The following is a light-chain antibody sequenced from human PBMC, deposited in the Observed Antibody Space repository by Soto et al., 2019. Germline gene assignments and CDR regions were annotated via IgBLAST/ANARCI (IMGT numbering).Light chain of an antibody. CDR2: KAS. CDR3: QHYTSYAEG. CDR1: QTISSW. V-gene: IGKV1-5*03. Sequence: DIQMTQSPSTLSGSVGDRVTITCRASQTISSWLAWYQQKPGKAPKLLIYKASTLKRGVPSRFSGSGSGAEFTLTVSSLHPDDFATCYCQHYTSYAEGXGPGTKVEI. J-gene: IGKJ1*01.